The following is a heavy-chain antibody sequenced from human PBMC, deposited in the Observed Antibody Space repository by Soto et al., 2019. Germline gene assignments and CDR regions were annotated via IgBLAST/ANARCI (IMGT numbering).Heavy chain of an antibody. Sequence: GSVKGSRKGSGYTFPSYYMHWVRQAPGKGLEWMGIINPSGGSTSYAQKFQGRVTMTRDTSTSTVYMELSSLRSEDTAVYYCAREQSLDIVVVPALAFDIWGQGTMVTVSS. CDR2: INPSGGST. CDR3: AREQSLDIVVVPALAFDI. J-gene: IGHJ3*02. D-gene: IGHD2-2*01. CDR1: GYTFPSYY. V-gene: IGHV1-46*03.